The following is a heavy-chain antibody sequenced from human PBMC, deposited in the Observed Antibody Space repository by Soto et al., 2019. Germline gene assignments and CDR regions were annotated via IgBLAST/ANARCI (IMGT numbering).Heavy chain of an antibody. D-gene: IGHD3-9*01. Sequence: PGGSLRLSCAASGFTFSNYAMSWVRQAPGKGLEWVSGISSTGATTYYAESVKGRSTISRDSSKNTLYLQMNSLRVDDTAVYYCAQDLTGDYPRYFGHWGQGTLVTVSS. CDR2: ISSTGATT. J-gene: IGHJ4*02. CDR3: AQDLTGDYPRYFGH. V-gene: IGHV3-23*01. CDR1: GFTFSNYA.